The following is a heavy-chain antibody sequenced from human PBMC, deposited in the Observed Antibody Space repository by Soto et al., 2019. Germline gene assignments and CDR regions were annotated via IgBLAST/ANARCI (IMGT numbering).Heavy chain of an antibody. D-gene: IGHD3-10*01. Sequence: SVKVSCKASGGTFSSYAISWVRQAPGQGLEWMGGIIPIVGTANYAQKFQGRVTITADKSTSTAYMELSSLRSEDTAVYYCARDTRLLGFGELSGDYYYGMDVWGQGTTVTVSS. V-gene: IGHV1-69*06. CDR1: GGTFSSYA. CDR2: IIPIVGTA. CDR3: ARDTRLLGFGELSGDYYYGMDV. J-gene: IGHJ6*02.